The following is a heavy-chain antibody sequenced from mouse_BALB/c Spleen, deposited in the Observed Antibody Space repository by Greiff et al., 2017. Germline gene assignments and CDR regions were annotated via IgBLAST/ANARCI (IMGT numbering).Heavy chain of an antibody. D-gene: IGHD1-1*01. Sequence: VKLMESGAELAKPGASVKMSCKASGYTFTSYWMHWVKQRPGQGLEWIGYINPSTGYTEYNQKFKDKATLTADKSSSTAYMQLSSLTSEDSAVYYCARKKLEVGGFAYWGQGTLVTVSA. CDR2: INPSTGYT. J-gene: IGHJ3*01. CDR1: GYTFTSYW. V-gene: IGHV1-7*01. CDR3: ARKKLEVGGFAY.